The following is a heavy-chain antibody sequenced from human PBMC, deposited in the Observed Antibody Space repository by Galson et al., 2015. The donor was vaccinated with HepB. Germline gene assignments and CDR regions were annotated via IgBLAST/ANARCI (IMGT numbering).Heavy chain of an antibody. Sequence: SLRLSCAASGFTISSYGMHWVRQAPGKGLEWVAVIWYDGSNKYYADSVKGRFTISRDNSKNTLYLQMNSLRAEDTAVYYCARGEYSSSWYGPNYYYYYGMDVWGQGTTVTVSS. J-gene: IGHJ6*02. CDR2: IWYDGSNK. CDR1: GFTISSYG. V-gene: IGHV3-33*01. D-gene: IGHD6-13*01. CDR3: ARGEYSSSWYGPNYYYYYGMDV.